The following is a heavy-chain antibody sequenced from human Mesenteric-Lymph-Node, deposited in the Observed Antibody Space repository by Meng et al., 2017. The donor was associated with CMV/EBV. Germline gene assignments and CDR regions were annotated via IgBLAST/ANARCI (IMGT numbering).Heavy chain of an antibody. CDR1: GGTFSSYA. CDR2: IIPILGIA. D-gene: IGHD2-2*01. CDR3: ARVRPPSSDIVVVPAAGVLLDY. Sequence: SVKVSCKASGGTFSSYALSWVRQAPGQGLEWMGGIIPILGIANYAQKFQGRVTITADKSTSTAYMELSSLRSEDTAVYYCARVRPPSSDIVVVPAAGVLLDYWGQGTLVTVSS. J-gene: IGHJ4*02. V-gene: IGHV1-69*10.